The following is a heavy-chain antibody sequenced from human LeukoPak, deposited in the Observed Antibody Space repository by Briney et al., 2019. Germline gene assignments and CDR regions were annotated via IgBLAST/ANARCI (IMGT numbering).Heavy chain of an antibody. V-gene: IGHV3-48*03. Sequence: GGSLRLSCAASGFTFSSYEMNWVRQAPGKGLEWVSYISSSGSTIYYADSVKGRFTISRDNAKNSLFLQMNSLRVEDTALYYCVREGGSDWYSGWFDPWGQGTQVTVSS. CDR3: VREGGSDWYSGWFDP. CDR1: GFTFSSYE. J-gene: IGHJ5*02. D-gene: IGHD6-19*01. CDR2: ISSSGSTI.